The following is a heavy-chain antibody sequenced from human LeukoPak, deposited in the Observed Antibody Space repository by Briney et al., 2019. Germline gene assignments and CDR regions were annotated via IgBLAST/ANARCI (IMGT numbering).Heavy chain of an antibody. CDR2: MNPYSGNT. V-gene: IGHV1-8*01. D-gene: IGHD3-10*01. J-gene: IGHJ4*02. Sequence: ASVKVSCKASGYTFTSYDINWVRQATGQGPEWMGWMNPYSGNTGYAQKFQGRVTMTRNTSISTAYMELSSLRSEDTAVYYCARGQITMVRGVIRKYYFDYWGQGTLVTVSS. CDR3: ARGQITMVRGVIRKYYFDY. CDR1: GYTFTSYD.